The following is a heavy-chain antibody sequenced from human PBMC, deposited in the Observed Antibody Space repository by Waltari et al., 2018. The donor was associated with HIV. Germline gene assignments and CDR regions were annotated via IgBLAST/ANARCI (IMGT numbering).Heavy chain of an antibody. CDR2: IDHSGTS. CDR3: ARGVFSLIVAGTNFDY. D-gene: IGHD5-12*01. CDR1: GGSFNNYY. J-gene: IGHJ4*02. Sequence: QVQLQQWGTGLLKPSETLAPTCAVYGGSFNNYYWSWFRQPPGKGLEWIGQIDHSGTSHYNPTLKDRLTMSVDTSKNQFSLKLTSATAADTAVFYCARGVFSLIVAGTNFDYWGQGFLVTVSS. V-gene: IGHV4-34*01.